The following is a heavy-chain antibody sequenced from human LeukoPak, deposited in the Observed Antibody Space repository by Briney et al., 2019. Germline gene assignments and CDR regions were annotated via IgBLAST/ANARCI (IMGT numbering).Heavy chain of an antibody. CDR2: ISAYNGNT. J-gene: IGHJ4*02. V-gene: IGHV1-18*01. CDR1: GYTFTSYG. D-gene: IGHD3-9*01. Sequence: GASVKVSCKASGYTFTSYGISWVRQAPGQGLEWMGWISAYNGNTNYAQKLQGRVTMTTDTSTSTAYMELRSLRSDDTAVYYCARVYLLRYFDWLRQGMYYFDYWGQGTLVTVSS. CDR3: ARVYLLRYFDWLRQGMYYFDY.